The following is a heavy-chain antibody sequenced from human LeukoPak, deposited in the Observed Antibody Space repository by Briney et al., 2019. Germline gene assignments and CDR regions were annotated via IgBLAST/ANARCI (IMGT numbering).Heavy chain of an antibody. CDR3: ARDPRTTGKSNYGMDV. CDR2: IFSGGST. J-gene: IGHJ6*02. V-gene: IGHV3-53*01. CDR1: GFSVSSNF. D-gene: IGHD4-17*01. Sequence: AGGSLRLSCAASGFSVSSNFMTWVRQAPGKGLEWLSVIFSGGSTYYADSVKGRFTISRDNSKNTVYLQMNSLRVEDTAVYYCARDPRTTGKSNYGMDVWGQGTTVTVSS.